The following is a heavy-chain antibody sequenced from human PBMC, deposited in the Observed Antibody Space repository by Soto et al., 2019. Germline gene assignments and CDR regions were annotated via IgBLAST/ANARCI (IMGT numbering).Heavy chain of an antibody. V-gene: IGHV4-34*01. J-gene: IGHJ4*02. D-gene: IGHD6-19*01. CDR3: ARAETVAFDY. Sequence: SETLSLTCAVYGGSFSGYYWSWIRQPPGKGLEWIGEINHSGVTNYKPSLKRRVTISVDTSKNQFSLKLSSVTAADTAVYYCARAETVAFDYWGQGTQVTVS. CDR1: GGSFSGYY. CDR2: INHSGVT.